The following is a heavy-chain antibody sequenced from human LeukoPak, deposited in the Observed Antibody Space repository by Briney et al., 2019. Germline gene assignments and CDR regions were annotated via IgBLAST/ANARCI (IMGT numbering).Heavy chain of an antibody. D-gene: IGHD3-10*01. CDR3: ARGKAITMVRGVYNWFDP. V-gene: IGHV4-4*07. CDR2: IYTSGST. J-gene: IGHJ5*02. CDR1: GGSISSYY. Sequence: SETLSLTCTVSGGSISSYYWSWIRQPAGKGLEWIGRIYTSGSTNYNPSLKSRVTMSVDTSKNQFSLKLSSVTAADTAVYYCARGKAITMVRGVYNWFDPWGQGTLVTVSS.